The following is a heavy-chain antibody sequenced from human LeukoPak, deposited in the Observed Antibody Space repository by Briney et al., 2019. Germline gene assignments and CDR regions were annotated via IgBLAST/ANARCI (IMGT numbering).Heavy chain of an antibody. V-gene: IGHV1-18*01. J-gene: IGHJ3*02. D-gene: IGHD4-17*01. CDR2: ISPYNGNT. CDR1: DYTFTSYG. Sequence: ASVKVSCKASDYTFTSYGITWVRQAPGQGLEWVGWISPYNGNTNYVQKLQGRVTLTTDTSTSTAYMELRSLRSDDTAVYYCARDLPVFHYDYGDYVPPMEDAFDIWGQGTMVTVSS. CDR3: ARDLPVFHYDYGDYVPPMEDAFDI.